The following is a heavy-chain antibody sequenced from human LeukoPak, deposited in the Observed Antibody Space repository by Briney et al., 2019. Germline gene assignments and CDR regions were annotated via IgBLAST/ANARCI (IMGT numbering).Heavy chain of an antibody. D-gene: IGHD3-22*01. CDR2: ISYDGRNK. CDR3: ARPPYDSSGN. CDR1: GFTFSSYA. J-gene: IGHJ4*02. V-gene: IGHV3-30*01. Sequence: GGSLRLSCAASGFTFSSYAMHWVRQAPGKGLEWVAVISYDGRNKYYADSVKGRFTISRDNSKNTLYLQMNTLRAEGTAVYYCARPPYDSSGNWGQGTLVTVSS.